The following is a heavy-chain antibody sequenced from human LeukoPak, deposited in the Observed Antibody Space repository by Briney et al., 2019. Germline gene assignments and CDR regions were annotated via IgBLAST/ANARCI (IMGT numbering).Heavy chain of an antibody. CDR2: INHSGST. J-gene: IGHJ4*02. CDR3: AGRLGY. V-gene: IGHV4-34*01. CDR1: GGSFSGYY. Sequence: SETLSLTCAVYGGSFSGYYWSWIRQPPGKGLEWIGEINHSGSTNYNPSLKSRVTISVDTSKNQFSLKLSFVTAADRAVYYCAGRLGYWGQGTLVTVSS. D-gene: IGHD6-6*01.